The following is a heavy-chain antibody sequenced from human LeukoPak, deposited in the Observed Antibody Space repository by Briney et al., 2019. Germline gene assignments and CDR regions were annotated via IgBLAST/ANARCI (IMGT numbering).Heavy chain of an antibody. D-gene: IGHD2-2*01. CDR1: GGSISSFY. Sequence: SETLSLTCTVSGGSISSFYWSWIRQPPGKGLEWIGYIYYSGSTNYNPSLKSRVTISVDTSKNQFSLKLNSVTAADTAIYFCARNSPPHAYYFDFRGQGTLVTVSS. V-gene: IGHV4-59*08. J-gene: IGHJ4*02. CDR2: IYYSGST. CDR3: ARNSPPHAYYFDF.